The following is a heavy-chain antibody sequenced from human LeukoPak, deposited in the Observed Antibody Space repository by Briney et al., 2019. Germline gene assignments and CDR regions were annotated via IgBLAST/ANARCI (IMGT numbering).Heavy chain of an antibody. Sequence: PSETLSLTCTVSGGSISSYYWSWIRQPPGKGLEWIGYIYYSGSTNYNPSLKGRVTISVDTSKNQFSLKLSSVTAADTAVYYCARGGRYLDILTGYYRGQRFDYWGQGTLVTVSS. J-gene: IGHJ4*02. CDR1: GGSISSYY. CDR2: IYYSGST. V-gene: IGHV4-59*12. D-gene: IGHD3-9*01. CDR3: ARGGRYLDILTGYYRGQRFDY.